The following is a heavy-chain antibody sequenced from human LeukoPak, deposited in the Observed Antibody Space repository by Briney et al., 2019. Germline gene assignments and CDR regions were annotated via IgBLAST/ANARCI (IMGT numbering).Heavy chain of an antibody. J-gene: IGHJ4*02. D-gene: IGHD3-9*01. CDR1: GFTFRSYG. Sequence: GGSLRPSCAASGFTFRSYGMHGVRQAPGKGLEWGAVISYDGSNKSYADSVKGRFAISRDNSKITLYLQMNSVRAEDTAVYYCAKGRYFDWLSPFDYWGQGTLVTVSS. CDR2: ISYDGSNK. CDR3: AKGRYFDWLSPFDY. V-gene: IGHV3-30*18.